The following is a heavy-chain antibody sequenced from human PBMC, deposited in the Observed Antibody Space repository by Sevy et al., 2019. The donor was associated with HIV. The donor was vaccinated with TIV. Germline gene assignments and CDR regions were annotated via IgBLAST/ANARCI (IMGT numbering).Heavy chain of an antibody. J-gene: IGHJ4*02. D-gene: IGHD6-19*01. V-gene: IGHV3-30*18. CDR2: ISYDGSNK. CDR3: AKDISGASSSWSFDY. Sequence: GGSLRLSCEASGFTFSNYAMHWVRQAPGKGLEWVAIISYDGSNKYYADSVKGRFTISRDNSKHSLYLQMNSLRPEDKGVYYCAKDISGASSSWSFDYWGQGTLVTVSS. CDR1: GFTFSNYA.